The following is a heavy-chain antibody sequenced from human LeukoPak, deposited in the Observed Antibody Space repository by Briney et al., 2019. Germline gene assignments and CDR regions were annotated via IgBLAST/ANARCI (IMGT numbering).Heavy chain of an antibody. V-gene: IGHV1-69*06. D-gene: IGHD3-9*01. CDR1: GGTFSSYA. CDR3: VVGDYILAGYPTDPDYYYYYVMDV. Sequence: SVKVSCKASGGTFSSYAISWVRQAPGQGLEWMGGIIPIFGTANYAQKFQGRVTITADKSTSTAYMELSSLRSEDTAVYYCVVGDYILAGYPTDPDYYYYYVMDVWGKGITVTVSS. CDR2: IIPIFGTA. J-gene: IGHJ6*04.